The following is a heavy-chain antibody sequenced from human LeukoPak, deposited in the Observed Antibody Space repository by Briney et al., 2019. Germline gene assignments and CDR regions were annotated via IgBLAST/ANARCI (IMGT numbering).Heavy chain of an antibody. CDR1: GFTFSSYG. J-gene: IGHJ6*02. D-gene: IGHD1-26*01. Sequence: GGSLRLSCAASGFTFSSYGMNWVRQAPGKGLEWVSVIYSVGSTYYADSVKGRFTISRDNSKSTLYLQMNSLRAEDTAVYYCARSLSGNYYYYGMDVWGQGTTVTVSS. CDR3: ARSLSGNYYYYGMDV. CDR2: IYSVGST. V-gene: IGHV3-53*01.